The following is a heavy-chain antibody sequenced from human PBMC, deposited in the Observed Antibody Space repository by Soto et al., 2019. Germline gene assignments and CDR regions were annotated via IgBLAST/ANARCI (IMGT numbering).Heavy chain of an antibody. CDR1: GYTFTDYA. CDR2: MNAGVGNT. J-gene: IGHJ4*02. CDR3: ARDTGYTFGSLNY. V-gene: IGHV1-3*01. Sequence: HVELVQSGADVKKPGASVTISCKASGYTFTDYALHWVRQAPGQRLEWMGWMNAGVGNTLYSQKFQGRITITRDTSASTACMELNSLKSEDTAIYYCARDTGYTFGSLNYWGPGTLVTVSS. D-gene: IGHD5-18*01.